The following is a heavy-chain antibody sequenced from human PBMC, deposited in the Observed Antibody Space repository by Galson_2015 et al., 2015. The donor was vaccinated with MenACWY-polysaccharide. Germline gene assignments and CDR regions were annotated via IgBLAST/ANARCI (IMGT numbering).Heavy chain of an antibody. CDR3: GRGGYGTWSGSY. V-gene: IGHV1-2*02. CDR1: GYTFSGYH. D-gene: IGHD3-10*01. CDR2: IHPNSGGT. Sequence: SVKVSCKASGYTFSGYHIHWVRQAPGQGLEWMGWIHPNSGGTTLAQKFQGRVTMTRDTSVSTVYMELNSLRSDDTAVYHCGRGGYGTWSGSYWGQGTLVTVSS. J-gene: IGHJ4*02.